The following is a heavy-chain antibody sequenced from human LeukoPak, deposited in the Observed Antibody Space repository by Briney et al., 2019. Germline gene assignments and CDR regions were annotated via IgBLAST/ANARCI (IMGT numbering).Heavy chain of an antibody. Sequence: GGSLRLSCAASGFTVSSNYMSWVRQAPGKGLEWVSVIYSGGSTYYADSVKGRFTISRDNAKNSLYLQMDSLRVEDTAFYYCAKDNRRHYTSGPNPDSLHWGQGALVTVSS. J-gene: IGHJ4*02. CDR2: IYSGGST. CDR1: GFTVSSNY. CDR3: AKDNRRHYTSGPNPDSLH. V-gene: IGHV3-53*05. D-gene: IGHD6-19*01.